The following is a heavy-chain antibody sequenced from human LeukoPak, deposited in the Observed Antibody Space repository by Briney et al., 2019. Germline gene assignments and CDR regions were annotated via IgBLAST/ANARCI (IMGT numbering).Heavy chain of an antibody. J-gene: IGHJ4*02. CDR2: IKQDGSEK. D-gene: IGHD2/OR15-2a*01. Sequence: PGGSLGLSCAASGFTFSSYWMSWVRQAPGKGLEWVANIKQDGSEKYYVDSVKGRFTISRDNAKNSLYLQMNSLRAEDTAVYYCARGGIWSPYYFDYWGQGTLVTVSS. V-gene: IGHV3-7*01. CDR1: GFTFSSYW. CDR3: ARGGIWSPYYFDY.